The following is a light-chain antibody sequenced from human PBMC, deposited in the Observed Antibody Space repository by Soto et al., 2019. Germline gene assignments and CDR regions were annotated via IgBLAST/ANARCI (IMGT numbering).Light chain of an antibody. CDR1: QSVSIN. CDR2: GAS. J-gene: IGKJ1*01. V-gene: IGKV3-15*01. CDR3: QQYNNWPPWT. Sequence: TVLTRSPVTLSVSPGERASLSCRASQSVSINLAWYQQKPGQAPRLLIYGASTRATGIPARFSGSGSGTEFTLTISSLQSEDFAVYYCQQYNNWPPWTFGQRTKVDI.